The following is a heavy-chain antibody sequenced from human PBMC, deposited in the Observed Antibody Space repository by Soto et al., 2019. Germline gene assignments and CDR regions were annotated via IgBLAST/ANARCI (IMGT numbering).Heavy chain of an antibody. Sequence: GASVKVSCKASGYTFTSYAIHWVRQAPGQGLEWMGWINPNSGGTNYAQKFQGWVTMTRDTSISTAYMELSRLRSDDTAVYYCARGLVGAAEIDYWGQGTLVTVSS. CDR3: ARGLVGAAEIDY. CDR1: GYTFTSYA. CDR2: INPNSGGT. V-gene: IGHV1-2*04. D-gene: IGHD1-26*01. J-gene: IGHJ4*02.